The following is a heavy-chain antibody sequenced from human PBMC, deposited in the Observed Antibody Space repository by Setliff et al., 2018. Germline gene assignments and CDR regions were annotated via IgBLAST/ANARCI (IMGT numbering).Heavy chain of an antibody. Sequence: ASVKVSCKVPADSDISYGISWLRQAPGQGPEWMGWISVYNGDTSYAQQFQGRVTITMDTSTNTAYMELRSLRSDDTAVYYCVRSSAPQVVLAADFDFWGQGTPVTVSS. J-gene: IGHJ4*02. D-gene: IGHD6-19*01. CDR2: ISVYNGDT. CDR1: ADSDISYG. CDR3: VRSSAPQVVLAADFDF. V-gene: IGHV1-18*01.